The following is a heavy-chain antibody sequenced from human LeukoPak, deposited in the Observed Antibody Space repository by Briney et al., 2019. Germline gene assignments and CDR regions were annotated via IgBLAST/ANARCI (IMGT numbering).Heavy chain of an antibody. CDR3: ARRAATYNWFDP. J-gene: IGHJ5*02. CDR2: IYYSGST. CDR1: GGSISSYY. Sequence: KSSETLSLTCTVSGGSISSYYWSWIRQPPGKGLEWIGYIYYSGSTNYNPSLKSRVTISVDTSKNQFSLKLSSVTAADTAVYYCARRAATYNWFDPWGQGTLVTVSS. D-gene: IGHD6-13*01. V-gene: IGHV4-59*08.